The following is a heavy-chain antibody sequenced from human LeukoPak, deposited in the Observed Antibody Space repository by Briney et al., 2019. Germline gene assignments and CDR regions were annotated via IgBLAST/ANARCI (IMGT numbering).Heavy chain of an antibody. CDR2: MNPYSGNT. V-gene: IGHV1-8*01. D-gene: IGHD6-19*01. Sequence: SVKVSCKASGYTFTSYDINGVRHATGQGVEWMGWMNPYSGNTGYAQKFQGRVTMTRNTSISTAYMELSSLRSEDTAVYYCARDLKMGYSSGRYSWGTGSSNDYWGQGTLVTVSS. CDR3: ARDLKMGYSSGRYSWGTGSSNDY. CDR1: GYTFTSYD. J-gene: IGHJ4*02.